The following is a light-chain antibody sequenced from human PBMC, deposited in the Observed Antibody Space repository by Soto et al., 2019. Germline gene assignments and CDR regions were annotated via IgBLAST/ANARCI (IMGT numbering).Light chain of an antibody. J-gene: IGKJ1*01. CDR1: QGITND. CDR2: AAS. Sequence: DIPMTQSPSSLSASVGDRVTITCRASQGITNDLAWYQQKPGKVPKLLIYAASTLQSGVPSRFSGSGFGTDFTLTISSLQPEDVATYYCQKYNSALWALGQGTKVEIK. CDR3: QKYNSALWA. V-gene: IGKV1-27*01.